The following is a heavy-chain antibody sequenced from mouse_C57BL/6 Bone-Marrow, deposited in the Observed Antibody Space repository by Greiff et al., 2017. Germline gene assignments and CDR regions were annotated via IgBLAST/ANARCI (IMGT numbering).Heavy chain of an antibody. CDR3: ARRPYDYGDF. CDR2: IYPGSGST. V-gene: IGHV1-55*01. CDR1: GYTFTSYW. J-gene: IGHJ1*03. Sequence: QVQLQQSGAELVKPGASVKMSCKASGYTFTSYWITWVKQRPGQGLEWIGDIYPGSGSTNYNEKFKSKATLTVDKSSSTAYMQLSSLTSEDSAVYYCARRPYDYGDFWGTGTTVTVSS. D-gene: IGHD2-4*01.